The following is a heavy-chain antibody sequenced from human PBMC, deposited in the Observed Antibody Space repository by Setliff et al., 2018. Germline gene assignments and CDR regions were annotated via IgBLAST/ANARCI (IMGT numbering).Heavy chain of an antibody. CDR3: ARINFYVSSGYYYAPEL. J-gene: IGHJ4*02. Sequence: ASVKVSCKASGYTFSNYGVTWVRQAPGQGLEWMGWVTVYNGNTKYAQNLQGRLTLTTDISTTTAYMELRSLRADDTAVYYCARINFYVSSGYYYAPELWGQGTTVTISS. V-gene: IGHV1-18*01. CDR1: GYTFSNYG. D-gene: IGHD3-22*01. CDR2: VTVYNGNT.